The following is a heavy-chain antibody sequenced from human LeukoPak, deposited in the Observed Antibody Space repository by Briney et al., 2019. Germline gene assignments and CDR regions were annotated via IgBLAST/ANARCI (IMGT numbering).Heavy chain of an antibody. J-gene: IGHJ4*02. CDR1: RFSFSNYA. Sequence: GGSLRLSCAASRFSFSNYAMHWVRQDSGRGLEWLAVISHDGINTYYADSVKGRFTISRDNSKNTLYLQLSSLRAEDTAVYYCAKPGRVGEMYYWGQGTLVTVSS. D-gene: IGHD1-26*01. CDR2: ISHDGINT. CDR3: AKPGRVGEMYY. V-gene: IGHV3-30*18.